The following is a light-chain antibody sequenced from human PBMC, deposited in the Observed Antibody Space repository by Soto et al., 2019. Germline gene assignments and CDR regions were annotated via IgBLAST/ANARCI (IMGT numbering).Light chain of an antibody. CDR3: AAWDDSLNGPV. CDR2: SNN. Sequence: QSVLTQPPSASGTPGQRVTISCSGSSSNVGSNTVNWYQQLPGTAPKLLIYSNNQRPSGVPDRFSGSKSGTSASLAISGLQSDEEADYDCAAWDDSLNGPVFGGGTKLTVL. CDR1: SSNVGSNT. J-gene: IGLJ3*02. V-gene: IGLV1-44*01.